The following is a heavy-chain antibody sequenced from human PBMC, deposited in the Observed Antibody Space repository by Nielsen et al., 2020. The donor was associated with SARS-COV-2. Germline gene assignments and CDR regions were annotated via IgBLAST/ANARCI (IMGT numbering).Heavy chain of an antibody. Sequence: SETLSLTCAVSGGSIRSNYWWSWVRQSPGKGLEWIGEVYHSGSTIYNPSLKSRVTISQDKSKNQFSLKLSSVTAADTAVYYCAGFGGGDLAFDIWGQGTMVTVSS. CDR2: VYHSGST. D-gene: IGHD2-21*02. J-gene: IGHJ3*02. CDR1: GGSIRSNYW. CDR3: AGFGGGDLAFDI. V-gene: IGHV4-4*02.